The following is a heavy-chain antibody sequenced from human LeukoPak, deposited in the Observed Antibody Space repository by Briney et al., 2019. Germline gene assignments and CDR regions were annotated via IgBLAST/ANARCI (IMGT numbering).Heavy chain of an antibody. CDR2: ISPYDGNT. Sequence: GASVKVSCMASGYSFTSFGISWVRQAPGQGLEWMGWISPYDGNTHFAQKFQDRVTMTTDTSTSIDYMELRSLRSDDAAVYYCARDGGGSGWYPCDYWGQGTLVTVSS. D-gene: IGHD6-19*01. V-gene: IGHV1-18*01. CDR3: ARDGGGSGWYPCDY. J-gene: IGHJ4*02. CDR1: GYSFTSFG.